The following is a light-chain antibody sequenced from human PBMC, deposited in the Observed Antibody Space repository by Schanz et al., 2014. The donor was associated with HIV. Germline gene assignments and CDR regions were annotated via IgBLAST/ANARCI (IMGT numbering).Light chain of an antibody. CDR3: AAWDDRLNGWV. Sequence: QSVLTQPPSVSGTPGQRINISCSGSSSNMGSNTVNWYQQFPGTAPKLLMYSDNQRPSGVPDRFSGSKSGTSASLAISGLHSEDEADYYCAAWDDRLNGWVFGGGTKLTVL. J-gene: IGLJ3*02. V-gene: IGLV1-44*01. CDR1: SSNMGSNT. CDR2: SDN.